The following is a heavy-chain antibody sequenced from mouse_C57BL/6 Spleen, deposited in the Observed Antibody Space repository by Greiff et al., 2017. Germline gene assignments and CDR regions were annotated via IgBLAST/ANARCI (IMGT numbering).Heavy chain of an antibody. CDR3: ASGSFYGFAFDY. V-gene: IGHV3-1*01. CDR2: ISYRGSP. J-gene: IGHJ2*01. Sequence: EVQLQESGPGMVNPSQSLSLTCTVTGYSITSGYDWHWIRHFPGNKLEWMGYISYRGSPNYNPSLKSRISLTHDTSKNHFFLKLNSVTTEDTATYYCASGSFYGFAFDYWGQGTTLTVSS. D-gene: IGHD2-9*01. CDR1: GYSITSGYD.